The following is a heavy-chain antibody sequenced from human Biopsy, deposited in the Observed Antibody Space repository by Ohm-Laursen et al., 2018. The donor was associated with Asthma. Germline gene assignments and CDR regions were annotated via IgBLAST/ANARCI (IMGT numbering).Heavy chain of an antibody. Sequence: SVKPSCTTSGYTFNSAGITWVRQAPGQGLEWMGWISVYNGNTKVAQKLQDRVTMITDTSTSTAYMELRSLRSDDTAVYFCARAVDYSHYYGIDVWGQGTTVTVS. D-gene: IGHD3-10*01. V-gene: IGHV1-18*01. CDR3: ARAVDYSHYYGIDV. J-gene: IGHJ6*02. CDR1: GYTFNSAG. CDR2: ISVYNGNT.